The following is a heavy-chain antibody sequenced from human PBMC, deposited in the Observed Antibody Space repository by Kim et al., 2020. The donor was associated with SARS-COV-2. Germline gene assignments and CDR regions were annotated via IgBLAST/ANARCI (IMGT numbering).Heavy chain of an antibody. CDR3: AKAAGFSDDSSGYSGY. CDR2: ISGSGGST. D-gene: IGHD3-22*01. V-gene: IGHV3-23*01. CDR1: GFTFSSYA. J-gene: IGHJ4*02. Sequence: GGSLRLSCAASGFTFSSYAMSWVRQAPGKGLEWVSAISGSGGSTYYADSVKGRFTISRDNSKNTLYLQMNSLRAEDTAVYYCAKAAGFSDDSSGYSGYWGQGTLVTVSS.